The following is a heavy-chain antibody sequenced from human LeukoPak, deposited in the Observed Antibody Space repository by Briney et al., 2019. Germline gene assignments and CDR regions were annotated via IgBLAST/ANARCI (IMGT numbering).Heavy chain of an antibody. Sequence: PGGSLRLSCAASGFKFSNYEMNWVRQAPGKGLEWVSYISSSDSVIYYADSVKGRFTISRDNSKNTLYLQMNSLSAEDTAVYYCAGEDPGHWSRRAFDIWGQGTVVTVTS. V-gene: IGHV3-48*03. J-gene: IGHJ3*02. CDR2: ISSSDSVI. CDR1: GFKFSNYE. D-gene: IGHD2-8*02. CDR3: AGEDPGHWSRRAFDI.